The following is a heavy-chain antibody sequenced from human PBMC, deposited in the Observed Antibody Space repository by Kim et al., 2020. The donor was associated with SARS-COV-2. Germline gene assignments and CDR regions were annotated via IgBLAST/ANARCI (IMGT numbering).Heavy chain of an antibody. CDR3: AKGTRDGYNTYYYYGMDV. J-gene: IGHJ6*02. CDR2: ISGSGGST. V-gene: IGHV3-23*01. CDR1: GFTFSSYA. Sequence: GGSLRLSCAASGFTFSSYAMSWVRQAPGKGLEWVSAISGSGGSTYYADSVKGRFTISRDNSKNTLYLQMNSLRAEDTAVYYCAKGTRDGYNTYYYYGMDVWGQGTTVTVSS. D-gene: IGHD5-12*01.